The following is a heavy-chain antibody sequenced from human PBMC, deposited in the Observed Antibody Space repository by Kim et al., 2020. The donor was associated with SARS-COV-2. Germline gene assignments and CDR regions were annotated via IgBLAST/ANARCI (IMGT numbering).Heavy chain of an antibody. J-gene: IGHJ6*02. D-gene: IGHD2-21*02. Sequence: GGSLRLSCAASGFTFSSYGMHWVRQAPGKGLEWVAVIWYDGSNKYYADSVKGRFTISRDNSKNTLYLQMNSLRAEDTAVYYCARGGELVVTAIDYYYGMDVWGQGTTVTVSS. CDR3: ARGGELVVTAIDYYYGMDV. CDR1: GFTFSSYG. V-gene: IGHV3-33*01. CDR2: IWYDGSNK.